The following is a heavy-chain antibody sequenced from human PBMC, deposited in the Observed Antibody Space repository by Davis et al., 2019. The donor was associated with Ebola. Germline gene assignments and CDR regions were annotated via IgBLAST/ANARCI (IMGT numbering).Heavy chain of an antibody. CDR1: GFTVSSNY. V-gene: IGHV3-66*02. Sequence: PGGSLRLSCAASGFTVSSNYMSWVRQAPGKGLEWVSVIYSGGSTYYADSVKGRFTISRDNSKNTLYLQMNSLRAEDTAVYYCARHDYWSPVDYWGQGTLVTVSS. J-gene: IGHJ4*02. CDR3: ARHDYWSPVDY. CDR2: IYSGGST. D-gene: IGHD2-8*02.